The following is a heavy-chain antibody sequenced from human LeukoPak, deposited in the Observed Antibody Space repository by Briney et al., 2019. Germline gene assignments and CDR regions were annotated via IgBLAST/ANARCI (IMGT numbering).Heavy chain of an antibody. CDR2: ISAYNGNT. V-gene: IGHV1-18*01. J-gene: IGHJ4*02. CDR1: GYTFTSYG. CDR3: ARDLGTGYSYGYFDY. Sequence: ASVKVSCKASGYTFTSYGISWVRQAPGQGLEWMGWISAYNGNTNYAQKFQGRVTMTTDTSTSTAYMELRSLRPDDTAVYYCARDLGTGYSYGYFDYWGQGTLVTVSS. D-gene: IGHD5-18*01.